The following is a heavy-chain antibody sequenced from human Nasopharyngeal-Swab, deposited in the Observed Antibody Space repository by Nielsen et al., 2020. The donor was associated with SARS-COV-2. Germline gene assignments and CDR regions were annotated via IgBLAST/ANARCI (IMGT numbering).Heavy chain of an antibody. D-gene: IGHD3-16*01. CDR1: GSTFSSYS. CDR3: GGDILSRGNYMDV. Sequence: GSSLKISCAASGSTFSSYSMNWVRQAPGKGLEWVSSISSSSSYIYYADFVKGRFTVSRDDSTSTLYLQMNSLRAEDTAVYYCGGDILSRGNYMDVWGKGTTVTVSS. CDR2: ISSSSSYI. J-gene: IGHJ6*03. V-gene: IGHV3-21*01.